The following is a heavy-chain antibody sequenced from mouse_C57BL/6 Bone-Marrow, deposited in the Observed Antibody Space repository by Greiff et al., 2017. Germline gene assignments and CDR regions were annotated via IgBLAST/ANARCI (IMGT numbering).Heavy chain of an antibody. CDR1: GYTFTSYG. Sequence: VQLKQPGAELVKPGSSVKMSCKTSGYTFTSYGINWVKLRPGQGLEWIGYIYIGTGYTEYNEKFKGKATLTSDTSSSTAYMQLSSLTSEDSAIYFCAVPSYWYFDVWGTGTTVTVSS. J-gene: IGHJ1*03. CDR2: IYIGTGYT. CDR3: AVPSYWYFDV. V-gene: IGHV1-58*01. D-gene: IGHD5-1*01.